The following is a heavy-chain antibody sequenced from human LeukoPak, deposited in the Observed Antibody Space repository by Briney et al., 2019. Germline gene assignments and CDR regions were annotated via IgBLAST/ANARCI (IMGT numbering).Heavy chain of an antibody. V-gene: IGHV3-74*01. J-gene: IGHJ4*02. CDR1: GFTFSSHW. D-gene: IGHD3-22*01. CDR3: AKEAYYDSSGPWDY. Sequence: GGSLRLSCAASGFTFSSHWMHWVRQAPGKGLVWVSRINSDGSSISYADSVKGRFTISRDNAKNTLYLQMNSLRAEDTAVYYCAKEAYYDSSGPWDYWGQGTLVTVSS. CDR2: INSDGSSI.